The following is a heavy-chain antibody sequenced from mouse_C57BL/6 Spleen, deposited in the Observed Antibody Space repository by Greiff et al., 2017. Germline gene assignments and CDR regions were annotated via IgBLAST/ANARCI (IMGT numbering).Heavy chain of an antibody. Sequence: VQLQESGAELARPGASVKLSCKASGYTFTSYGISWVKQRTGQGLEWIGEIYPRSGNTYYNEKFKGKATLTADKSSSTAYMELRSLTSEDSAVYFCARDVYSNYENYYAMDYWGQGTSVTVSS. D-gene: IGHD2-5*01. CDR2: IYPRSGNT. CDR1: GYTFTSYG. V-gene: IGHV1-81*01. CDR3: ARDVYSNYENYYAMDY. J-gene: IGHJ4*01.